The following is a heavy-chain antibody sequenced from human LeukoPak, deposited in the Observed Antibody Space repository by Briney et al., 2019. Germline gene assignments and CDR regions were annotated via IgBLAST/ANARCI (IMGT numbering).Heavy chain of an antibody. J-gene: IGHJ5*02. D-gene: IGHD6-13*01. V-gene: IGHV1-58*02. Sequence: GASVKVSCKASGFTFTSSAMQWVRQARGQRLEWIGWIVVGSGNTNYAQKFQERVTMTRDMSTSTVYMELSSLRSEDTAVYYCARAEGSSWQNWFDPWGQGTLVTVSS. CDR1: GFTFTSSA. CDR3: ARAEGSSWQNWFDP. CDR2: IVVGSGNT.